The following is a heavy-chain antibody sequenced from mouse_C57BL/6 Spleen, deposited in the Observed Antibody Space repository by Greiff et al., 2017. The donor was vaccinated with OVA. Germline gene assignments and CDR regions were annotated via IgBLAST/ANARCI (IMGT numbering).Heavy chain of an antibody. CDR1: GYTFTSYW. CDR3: AKSYGSSYVGIAY. D-gene: IGHD1-1*01. CDR2: IDPSDSYT. Sequence: QVQLKQPGAELVMPGASVKLSCKASGYTFTSYWMHWVKQRPGQGLEWIGEIDPSDSYTNYNQKFKGKSTLTVDKSSSTAYMQLSSLTSEDSAVYYCAKSYGSSYVGIAYWGQGTLVTVSA. V-gene: IGHV1-69*01. J-gene: IGHJ3*01.